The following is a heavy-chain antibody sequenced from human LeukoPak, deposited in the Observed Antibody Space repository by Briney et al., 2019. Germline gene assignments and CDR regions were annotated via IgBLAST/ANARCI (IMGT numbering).Heavy chain of an antibody. CDR2: IIPILGTA. CDR3: AREAGSGSSLDY. Sequence: GASVKVSCKASGGTFSSYAISWVRQAPGQGLEWMGRIIPILGTANYAQKFQGRVTITADESTSTAYMELSSLRSEDTAVYYCAREAGSGSSLDYWGQGTLVTVSS. CDR1: GGTFSSYA. V-gene: IGHV1-69*11. J-gene: IGHJ4*02. D-gene: IGHD3-22*01.